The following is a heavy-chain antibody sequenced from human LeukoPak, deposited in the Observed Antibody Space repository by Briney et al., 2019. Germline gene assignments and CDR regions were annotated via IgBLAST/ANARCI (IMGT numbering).Heavy chain of an antibody. D-gene: IGHD2-2*01. Sequence: ASVKVSCKASGYTFTSYGISWVRQAPGQGLEWMGWISAYNGNTNYAQKLQGRVTMTTDTSTSTAYMELRSLRSDDTAVYYCARFEGVPAAVGTLRYWGQGTLVTVSS. V-gene: IGHV1-18*04. CDR2: ISAYNGNT. CDR3: ARFEGVPAAVGTLRY. CDR1: GYTFTSYG. J-gene: IGHJ4*02.